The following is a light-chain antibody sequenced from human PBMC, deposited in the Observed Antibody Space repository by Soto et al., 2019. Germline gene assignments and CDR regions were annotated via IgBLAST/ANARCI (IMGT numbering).Light chain of an antibody. Sequence: EIVMTQSPATLFVSPGERATLSCRASQSVGSSLAWYQQTPGQAPGLLIYGASTRASNVPARFSGSGSGTEFTLTISSLQSEDFAVYYCQQYNNWPPGYTFGQGTKLEIK. CDR2: GAS. V-gene: IGKV3-15*01. CDR1: QSVGSS. J-gene: IGKJ2*01. CDR3: QQYNNWPPGYT.